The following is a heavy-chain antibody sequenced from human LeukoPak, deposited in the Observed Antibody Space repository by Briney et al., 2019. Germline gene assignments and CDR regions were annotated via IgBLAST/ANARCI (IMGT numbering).Heavy chain of an antibody. V-gene: IGHV3-30*04. J-gene: IGHJ6*03. CDR2: ISYDGRNK. D-gene: IGHD5-12*01. Sequence: GRSLRLSCAASGFTFSSYAMHWVRQAPGKGLEWVAVISYDGRNKYNADSVKGRFTISRDTSKNTLYLQMNSLRAEDTAVYYCARDAYSGSGPPDYYVDVWGRGTTVTISS. CDR3: ARDAYSGSGPPDYYVDV. CDR1: GFTFSSYA.